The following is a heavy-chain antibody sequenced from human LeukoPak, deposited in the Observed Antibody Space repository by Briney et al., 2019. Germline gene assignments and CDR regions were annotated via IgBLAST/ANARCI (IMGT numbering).Heavy chain of an antibody. CDR1: GGSISSGSYY. D-gene: IGHD3-22*01. CDR3: ARGNYYDSSGYWTPFDY. Sequence: PSETLSLTCTVSGGSISSGSYYWSWIRQPAGKGLEWIGRIYTSGSTNYNPSLKSRVTISVDTSKNQFSLKLSSVTAADTAVYYCARGNYYDSSGYWTPFDYWGQGTLVTVSS. V-gene: IGHV4-61*02. J-gene: IGHJ4*02. CDR2: IYTSGST.